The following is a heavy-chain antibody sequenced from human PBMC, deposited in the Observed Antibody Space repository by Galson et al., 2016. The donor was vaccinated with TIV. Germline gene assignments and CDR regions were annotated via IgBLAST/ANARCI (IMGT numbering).Heavy chain of an antibody. CDR3: ARSEYSYGKYYYYYMDV. Sequence: QSGAEVKKPGASVKVSCKASGGTFSSYAISWVRQAPGQGLEWMGGIIPIFGTANYAQKFQGRVTITADESTSTAYMELSSLRSEDTAVFYCARSEYSYGKYYYYYMDVWGKGTTVIVSS. J-gene: IGHJ6*03. CDR2: IIPIFGTA. V-gene: IGHV1-69*13. CDR1: GGTFSSYA. D-gene: IGHD5-18*01.